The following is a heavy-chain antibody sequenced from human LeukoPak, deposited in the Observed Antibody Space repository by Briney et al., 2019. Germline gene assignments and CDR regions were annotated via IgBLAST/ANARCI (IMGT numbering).Heavy chain of an antibody. CDR1: GFTFSNYA. J-gene: IGHJ4*02. V-gene: IGHV3-23*01. Sequence: GGSLRLSCAASGFTFSNYAMSWVCQAPGKGLEWVSGISGSGDGTYYGDSVKGRFTISRDNSKNTLYLQMNSLRAEDTAVYYCAKEKQRNFDYWGQGALVTVSS. CDR2: ISGSGDGT. CDR3: AKEKQRNFDY.